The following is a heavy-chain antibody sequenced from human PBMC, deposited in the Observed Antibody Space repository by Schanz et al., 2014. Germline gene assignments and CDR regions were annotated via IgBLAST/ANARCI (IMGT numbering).Heavy chain of an antibody. CDR1: GYTFTSYD. D-gene: IGHD3-22*01. CDR3: ARVRIAAYHYDIPGSFDT. V-gene: IGHV1-8*02. Sequence: QVQLVQSGAEVKKPGVSVILSCEASGYTFTSYDINWVRQAPGQGLEWMGWMNPNSGNTTYAQKFQGRVTMTIDTVTTTVQLELSRLRTDDTAIYYCARVRIAAYHYDIPGSFDTWGQGTRVTVSS. J-gene: IGHJ3*02. CDR2: MNPNSGNT.